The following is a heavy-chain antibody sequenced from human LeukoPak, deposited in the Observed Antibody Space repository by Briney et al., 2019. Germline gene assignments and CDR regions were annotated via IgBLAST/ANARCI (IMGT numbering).Heavy chain of an antibody. Sequence: SETLSLTCAVSGYSISSGYYWGWIRQPPGKGLEWTGSIYHSGSTYYNPSLKSRVTISVDTSKNQFSLKLSSVTAADTAVYYCARRAGYCSSTSCYNWFDPWGQGTLVTVSS. J-gene: IGHJ5*02. CDR3: ARRAGYCSSTSCYNWFDP. CDR1: GYSISSGYY. D-gene: IGHD2-2*01. CDR2: IYHSGST. V-gene: IGHV4-38-2*01.